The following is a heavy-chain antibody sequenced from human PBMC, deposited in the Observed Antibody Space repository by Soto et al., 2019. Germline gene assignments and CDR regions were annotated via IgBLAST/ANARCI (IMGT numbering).Heavy chain of an antibody. CDR1: GFTFSSYA. CDR2: ISYDGSSK. J-gene: IGHJ4*02. CDR3: ARDMSPLRGGWGTNFDH. Sequence: GESLKISCAASGFTFSSYAMHWVRQAPGKGLEWVAVISYDGSSKYYADSVKGRFTISRDNSKNTLYLQMNSLGPEDTAVYYCARDMSPLRGGWGTNFDHWGQGTLVTVSS. D-gene: IGHD6-19*01. V-gene: IGHV3-30-3*01.